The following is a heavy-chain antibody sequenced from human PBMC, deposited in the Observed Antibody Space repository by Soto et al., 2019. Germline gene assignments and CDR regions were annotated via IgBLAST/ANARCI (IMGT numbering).Heavy chain of an antibody. D-gene: IGHD3-3*01. V-gene: IGHV1-69*10. Sequence: GASVKVSCKASGGTFSSYAISWVRQAPGRGLEWMGGIIPILGTANYAQKFQGRVTITADKSTSTAYMELSSLRSEDTAVYYCAGEPSSYDFWSGAYGMDVWGQGTTVTVSS. CDR1: GGTFSSYA. CDR2: IIPILGTA. CDR3: AGEPSSYDFWSGAYGMDV. J-gene: IGHJ6*02.